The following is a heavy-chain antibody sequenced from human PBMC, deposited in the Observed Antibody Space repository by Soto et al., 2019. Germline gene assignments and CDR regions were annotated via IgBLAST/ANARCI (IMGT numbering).Heavy chain of an antibody. V-gene: IGHV1-69*12. Sequence: QVQLVQSVAEVKKPGSSVKVSCKSSGGTFSSYAISWVRQAPGQGLEWMGGIIPIFGTANYAQKFQGRVTITADESTSAAYMELSSMSAEDTAVYYCALHVETAAGTKYFDYWGQGTLVTVSS. J-gene: IGHJ4*02. CDR3: ALHVETAAGTKYFDY. D-gene: IGHD6-13*01. CDR1: GGTFSSYA. CDR2: IIPIFGTA.